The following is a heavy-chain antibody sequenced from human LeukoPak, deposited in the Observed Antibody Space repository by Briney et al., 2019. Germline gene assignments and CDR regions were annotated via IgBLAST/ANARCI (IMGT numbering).Heavy chain of an antibody. CDR1: GYTFTNYY. V-gene: IGHV1-2*02. J-gene: IGHJ6*03. CDR3: ARGRDNYYYYYMDV. Sequence: ASVKVSCKASGYTFTNYYMHWVRQAPGQGLEWMGWINPNSGGTNYAQKFQGRVTMTRDTSISTAYMELSRLRSDDTAVYYCARGRDNYYYYYMDVWGKGTTVTVSS. CDR2: INPNSGGT.